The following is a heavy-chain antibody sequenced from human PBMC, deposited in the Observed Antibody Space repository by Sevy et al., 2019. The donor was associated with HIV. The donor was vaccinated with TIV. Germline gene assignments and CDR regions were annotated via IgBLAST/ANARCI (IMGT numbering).Heavy chain of an antibody. CDR2: INPYSGGT. V-gene: IGHV1-2*02. CDR3: VRDRFYGGDSVTFAGDF. J-gene: IGHJ4*02. D-gene: IGHD2-21*02. Sequence: ASVKVSCKASGYTFNSFYIHWVRQAPGQGLEWMGWINPYSGGTHYAQKFQGRVTLTRDTSTSVAYMDLTSLRSNDTAVYYCVRDRFYGGDSVTFAGDFWGQGTLVTVSS. CDR1: GYTFNSFY.